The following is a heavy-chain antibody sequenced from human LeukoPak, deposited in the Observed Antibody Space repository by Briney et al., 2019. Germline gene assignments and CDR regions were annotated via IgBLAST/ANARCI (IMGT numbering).Heavy chain of an antibody. V-gene: IGHV3-48*04. Sequence: GGSLRLSCAASGFTFSSYSMNWVRQAPWKGLEWVSYISSSSSTIYYADSVKGRFTISRDNAKNSLYLQMNSLRAEDTAVYYCARGQKSRVFGELNPYYFDYWGQGTLVTVSS. CDR2: ISSSSSTI. D-gene: IGHD3-16*01. CDR3: ARGQKSRVFGELNPYYFDY. CDR1: GFTFSSYS. J-gene: IGHJ4*02.